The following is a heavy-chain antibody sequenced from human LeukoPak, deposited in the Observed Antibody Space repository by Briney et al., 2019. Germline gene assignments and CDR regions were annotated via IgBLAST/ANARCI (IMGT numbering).Heavy chain of an antibody. V-gene: IGHV1-69*13. Sequence: SVKVSCKASGGTFSSYAISWVRQDPGQGLEWMGGIITIFGTANYAQKFQGRVTITADESTSTAYMELSSLRSEDTAVYYCARGCGGDCGDAFDIWGQGTMVTVSS. CDR3: ARGCGGDCGDAFDI. J-gene: IGHJ3*02. CDR1: GGTFSSYA. CDR2: IITIFGTA. D-gene: IGHD2-21*02.